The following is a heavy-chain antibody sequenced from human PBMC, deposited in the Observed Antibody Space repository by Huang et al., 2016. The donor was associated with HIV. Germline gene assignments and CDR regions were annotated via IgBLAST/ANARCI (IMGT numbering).Heavy chain of an antibody. CDR2: INHAGVT. CDR3: AREIMISFGGPFDS. J-gene: IGHJ5*01. CDR1: GGSVSGYF. V-gene: IGHV4-34*02. Sequence: QVQLEQWGAGLLKPSETLSLTCAVYGGSVSGYFWSWIRQSPGKGLEWIGQINHAGVTDYNPSLKSRATISLDTSKNQFSLKLTSVTAADTAIYYCAREIMISFGGPFDSWGHGNLVTVSS. D-gene: IGHD3-16*01.